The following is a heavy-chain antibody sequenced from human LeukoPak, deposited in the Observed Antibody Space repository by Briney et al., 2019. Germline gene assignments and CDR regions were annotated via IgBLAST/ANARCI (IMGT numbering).Heavy chain of an antibody. J-gene: IGHJ5*02. D-gene: IGHD3-3*01. CDR2: INHSGST. CDR1: GGSFSGYY. V-gene: IGHV4-34*01. Sequence: PSETLSLTCAVYGGSFSGYYWSWIRQPPGKGLEWIGEINHSGSTNYNPSLKSRVTISVDTSKNQFSLKLSSVTAADTAVYYCARRGPFYDFWRRGWFDPWGQGTLVTVSS. CDR3: ARRGPFYDFWRRGWFDP.